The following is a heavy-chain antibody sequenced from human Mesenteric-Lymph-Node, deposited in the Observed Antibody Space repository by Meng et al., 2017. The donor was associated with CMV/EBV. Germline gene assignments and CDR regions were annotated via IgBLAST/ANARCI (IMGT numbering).Heavy chain of an antibody. Sequence: GGSLRLACPASGFTFSSYWMHWVRQAPGKGLVWVSRVNSDGSRTSYADSVKGRFTISRDNAKNTLYLQMNSLRAEDTAVYYCARDPTDYYDSRGIFDYWGQGTLVTVSS. V-gene: IGHV3-74*01. CDR1: GFTFSSYW. J-gene: IGHJ4*02. CDR2: VNSDGSRT. CDR3: ARDPTDYYDSRGIFDY. D-gene: IGHD3-22*01.